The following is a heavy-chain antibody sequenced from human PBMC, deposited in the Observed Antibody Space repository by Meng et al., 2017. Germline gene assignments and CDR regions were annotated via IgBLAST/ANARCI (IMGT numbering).Heavy chain of an antibody. V-gene: IGHV1-46*01. D-gene: IGHD3-22*01. Sequence: QVQLVQSGAEVKKPGASVKVSCKASGYTFTNYYMHWVRQAPGQGLEWMGIINPSGGSTSYAQKFQGRVTMTRDTSTSTVYMELSSLRSEDTAVYYCARGYLPYDSSGYYFDYWGQGTLVTVSS. CDR2: INPSGGST. J-gene: IGHJ4*02. CDR1: GYTFTNYY. CDR3: ARGYLPYDSSGYYFDY.